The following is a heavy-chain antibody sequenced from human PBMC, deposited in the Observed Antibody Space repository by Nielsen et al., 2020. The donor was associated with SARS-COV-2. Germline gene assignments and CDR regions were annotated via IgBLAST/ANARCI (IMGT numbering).Heavy chain of an antibody. CDR2: INHSGST. V-gene: IGHV4-34*01. J-gene: IGHJ5*02. CDR3: ARAYCGGDCYSDWFDP. D-gene: IGHD2-21*02. CDR1: GGSFSGYY. Sequence: SETLSLTCAVYGGSFSGYYWSWIRQPPGKGLEWIGEINHSGSTNYNPSLKSRVTISVDTSKNQFSLKLSSVTAADTAVYYCARAYCGGDCYSDWFDPWGQGTPVTVSS.